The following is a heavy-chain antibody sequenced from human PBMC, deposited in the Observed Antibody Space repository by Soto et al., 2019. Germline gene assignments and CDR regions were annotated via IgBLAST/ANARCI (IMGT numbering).Heavy chain of an antibody. D-gene: IGHD3-22*01. Sequence: EVQLAESGGALVQPGRSLRLSCVASGFTFDDYAIHWVRQTPGKGLEWVSGVTWTGEVIGDAESVKGRFTISRDNAKNSLYLAMNSLRPEDTDLYYCVKDSESSGYLTHLDYWGQGTLVTVSS. CDR1: GFTFDDYA. V-gene: IGHV3-9*01. CDR3: VKDSESSGYLTHLDY. CDR2: VTWTGEVI. J-gene: IGHJ4*02.